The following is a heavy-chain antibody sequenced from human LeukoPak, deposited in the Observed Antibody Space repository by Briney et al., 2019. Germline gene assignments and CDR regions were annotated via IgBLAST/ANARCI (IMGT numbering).Heavy chain of an antibody. V-gene: IGHV4-39*01. CDR3: ARHVLYTGSYYVFDY. D-gene: IGHD1-26*01. Sequence: SETLSLTCSVSGGSITSSSYYWGWIRQPPGKGLEWIASIYFSGSTYYNPSLKSRVTSSVDTSKNQFSLKLGSVTAADTAVYYCARHVLYTGSYYVFDYWGQGALVTVSS. CDR1: GGSITSSSYY. CDR2: IYFSGST. J-gene: IGHJ4*02.